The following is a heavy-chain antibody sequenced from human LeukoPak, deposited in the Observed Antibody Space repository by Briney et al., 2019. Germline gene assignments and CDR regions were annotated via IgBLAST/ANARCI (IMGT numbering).Heavy chain of an antibody. J-gene: IGHJ4*02. D-gene: IGHD1-26*01. Sequence: GGSLRLSCAASGFTFSNAWMSWVRQAPGKGLVWVSRINPDGSSTNYADSVKGRFTISRDNSKNTLYLQMNSLRAEDTAVYYCATLIVGATTPWGWGQGTLVTVSS. V-gene: IGHV3-74*01. CDR2: INPDGSST. CDR3: ATLIVGATTPWG. CDR1: GFTFSNAW.